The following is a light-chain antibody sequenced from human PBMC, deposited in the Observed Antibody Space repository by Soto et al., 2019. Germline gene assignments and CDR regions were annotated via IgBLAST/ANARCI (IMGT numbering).Light chain of an antibody. J-gene: IGKJ5*01. CDR3: QQYGPSLIT. Sequence: ENVLTQSPGTLSLSPGARATVSCRASQSVGYSLAWYQQRPGQAPTLLISDASTRAPGIPDRFSGSGSGTDFTLTISRLQPEDYALYYCQQYGPSLITFGQGTRLEI. CDR1: QSVGYS. V-gene: IGKV3-20*01. CDR2: DAS.